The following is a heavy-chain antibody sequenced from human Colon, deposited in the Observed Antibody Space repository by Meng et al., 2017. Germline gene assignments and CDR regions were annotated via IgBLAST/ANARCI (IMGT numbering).Heavy chain of an antibody. V-gene: IGHV4-4*02. CDR2: ISQSGTT. D-gene: IGHD3-9*01. J-gene: IGHJ4*02. CDR1: SGSISSSNW. CDR3: VRQGMTSYSWGY. Sequence: QVQLQESGPGRVKPSGPLSLTCAVSSGSISSSNWWSWVRQPPGKGLEWIGEISQSGTTYYNPSLKSRVTITGDWSKNQFSLNLNSVTAADTALYYCVRQGMTSYSWGYWGQGTLVTVSS.